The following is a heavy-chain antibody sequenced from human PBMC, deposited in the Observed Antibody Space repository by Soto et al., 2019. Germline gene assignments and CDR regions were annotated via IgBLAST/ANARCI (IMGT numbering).Heavy chain of an antibody. CDR2: ISAYNGNT. J-gene: IGHJ6*01. CDR1: CYTFTSYG. CDR3: ERLNISTAIYHYYVMQV. Sequence: ASVKVSCKAACYTFTSYGISWVRRAPGQGLEWMGWISAYNGNTNYAQKLQGRVTMTTDTSTSTAYMELRSLRSDDTAVYYCERLNISTAIYHYYVMQVWGQATRVIVS. D-gene: IGHD5-18*01. V-gene: IGHV1-18*04.